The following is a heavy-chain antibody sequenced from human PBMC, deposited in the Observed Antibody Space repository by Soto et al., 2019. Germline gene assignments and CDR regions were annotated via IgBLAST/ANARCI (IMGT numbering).Heavy chain of an antibody. CDR1: GGSVSGGSYC. CDR2: VYNSGST. V-gene: IGHV4-61*01. J-gene: IGHJ2*01. D-gene: IGHD3-9*01. Sequence: QVQLRESGPGLVKPSETLSLTCTVSGGSVSGGSYCWSWIRQPPGKGLECIGYVYNSGSTTYNPPLKRRVTISVDTSKNQFSLGLSSVTAADTAVYYCARVPLTTYFDLWGRGTLVTVSS. CDR3: ARVPLTTYFDL.